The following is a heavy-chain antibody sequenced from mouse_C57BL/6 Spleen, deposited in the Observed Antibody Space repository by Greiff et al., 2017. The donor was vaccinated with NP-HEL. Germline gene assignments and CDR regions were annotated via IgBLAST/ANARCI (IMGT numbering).Heavy chain of an antibody. D-gene: IGHD1-1*01. CDR2: IDPSDSYT. CDR3: ARGTTVVGFDY. CDR1: GYTFTSYW. J-gene: IGHJ2*01. V-gene: IGHV1-50*01. Sequence: QVQLQQPGAELVKPGASVKLSCKASGYTFTSYWLQWVNQRPGPGLAWLGEIDPSDSYTNYNQKLKGKATLTVDTSSSTAYMQLISLTSEDSAVYYCARGTTVVGFDYWGQGTTLTVSS.